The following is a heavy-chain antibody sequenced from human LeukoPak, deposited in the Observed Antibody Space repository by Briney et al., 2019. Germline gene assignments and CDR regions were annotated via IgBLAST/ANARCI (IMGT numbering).Heavy chain of an antibody. CDR3: ARVGSSRRGGNYYYFMDV. D-gene: IGHD6-6*01. CDR1: GVSISSSNR. V-gene: IGHV4-4*02. CDR2: IYHSGST. J-gene: IGHJ6*03. Sequence: SGTLSLTCDVSGVSISSSNRWSWVRQPPGKGLEWIGEIYHSGSTNYNPSLKSRVTISIDASKNQFSLRLSSVTAADTAVFYCARVGSSRRGGNYYYFMDVWGKGTTVTVSS.